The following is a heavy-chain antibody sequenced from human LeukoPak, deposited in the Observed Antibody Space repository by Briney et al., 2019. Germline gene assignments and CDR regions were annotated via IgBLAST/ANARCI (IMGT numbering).Heavy chain of an antibody. CDR3: ARLQGYCSGDGCYEFDF. D-gene: IGHD2-15*01. V-gene: IGHV5-51*01. CDR2: IYPGDSDT. J-gene: IGHJ4*02. Sequence: HGESLKISCKGSGYSFTSYWIGWVRQMPGKGLEWMGIIYPGDSDTRYSPSFQGQVIISADKSISTAYLQWSSLKASDTAKYYCARLQGYCSGDGCYEFDFWGQGTQVTVSP. CDR1: GYSFTSYW.